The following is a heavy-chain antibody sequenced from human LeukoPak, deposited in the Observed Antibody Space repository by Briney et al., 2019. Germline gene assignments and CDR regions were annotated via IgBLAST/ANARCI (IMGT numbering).Heavy chain of an antibody. CDR2: IKQDGSEK. V-gene: IGHV3-7*01. Sequence: GGSLRLSCAASGFTFSIYWMSWVSQAPGKGREWVANIKQDGSEKYYVDSVKGRFTISRDNAKNSLYLQMNSLRAEDTAVYYCARVGYSSGWYRGDAFDIWGQGTMVTVSS. D-gene: IGHD6-19*01. J-gene: IGHJ3*02. CDR3: ARVGYSSGWYRGDAFDI. CDR1: GFTFSIYW.